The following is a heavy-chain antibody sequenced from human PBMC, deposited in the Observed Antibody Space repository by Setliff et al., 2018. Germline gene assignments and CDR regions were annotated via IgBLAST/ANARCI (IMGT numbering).Heavy chain of an antibody. CDR3: TRESRYYYDNLGTLDY. Sequence: SETLSLTCTVSGGSISSYYWSWIRQPAGKGLEWIGRIYTSGSTNYNPSLKGRVTMSVDTSKNQFSLKLSSVTAADTAVYYCTRESRYYYDNLGTLDYWGQGTLVTVSS. CDR1: GGSISSYY. V-gene: IGHV4-4*07. D-gene: IGHD3-22*01. J-gene: IGHJ4*02. CDR2: IYTSGST.